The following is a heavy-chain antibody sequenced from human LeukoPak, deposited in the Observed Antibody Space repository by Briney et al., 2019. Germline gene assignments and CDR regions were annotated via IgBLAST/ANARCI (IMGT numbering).Heavy chain of an antibody. CDR1: GGTFSSYA. Sequence: GAPVKVSCKASGGTFSSYAISWVRQAPGQGLEWMGGIIPIFGTANYAQKFQGRVTITADESTSTAYMELSSLGSEDTAVYYCAREGYSSGWYHYWGQGTLVTVSP. D-gene: IGHD6-19*01. CDR3: AREGYSSGWYHY. CDR2: IIPIFGTA. V-gene: IGHV1-69*13. J-gene: IGHJ4*02.